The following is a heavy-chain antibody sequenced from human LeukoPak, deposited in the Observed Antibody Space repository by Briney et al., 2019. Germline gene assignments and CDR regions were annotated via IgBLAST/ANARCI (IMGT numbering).Heavy chain of an antibody. J-gene: IGHJ4*02. CDR1: GYTFTSYG. CDR3: ARVWFTVQSPERCDY. Sequence: ASVKVSCKASGYTFTSYGISWVRQAPGQGLEWMGWISAYNGNTNYAQKLQGRVTMTTDTSTSTAYMELRSLRSDDTAVYYCARVWFTVQSPERCDYWGQGTLVTVSS. CDR2: ISAYNGNT. D-gene: IGHD3-10*01. V-gene: IGHV1-18*01.